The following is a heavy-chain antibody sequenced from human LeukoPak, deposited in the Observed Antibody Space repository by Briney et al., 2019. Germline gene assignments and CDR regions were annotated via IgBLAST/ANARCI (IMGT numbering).Heavy chain of an antibody. D-gene: IGHD3-16*01. Sequence: GGSLRLSCVVSGFGFDDYGLHWVRQAPGEGLEWVSGISWSGSTTGYADSVKGRFTIPRDSAKNSLYLQMDSLRVEDTALYYCAKDESTGGFAPGYFYGMGVWGQGTTVTVSS. CDR1: GFGFDDYG. J-gene: IGHJ6*02. V-gene: IGHV3-9*01. CDR2: ISWSGSTT. CDR3: AKDESTGGFAPGYFYGMGV.